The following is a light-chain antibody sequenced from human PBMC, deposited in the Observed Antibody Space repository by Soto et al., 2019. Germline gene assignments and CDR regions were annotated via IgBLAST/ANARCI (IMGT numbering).Light chain of an antibody. CDR1: SRDVGGYNY. CDR3: SSYVNDNTIVI. CDR2: EVS. Sequence: QSALTQPASVSGSPGQAITISCTGNSRDVGGYNYVSWHQQHPGKAPKVIITEVSNRPSGVSNRFSGSTSGNTASLTISGLQAEDEADYYCSSYVNDNTIVIFGGGTKVTVL. J-gene: IGLJ2*01. V-gene: IGLV2-14*01.